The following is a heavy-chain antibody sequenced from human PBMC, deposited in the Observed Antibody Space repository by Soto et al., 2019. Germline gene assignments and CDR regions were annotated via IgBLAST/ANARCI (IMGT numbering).Heavy chain of an antibody. CDR2: IYSGGST. V-gene: IGHV3-66*01. J-gene: IGHJ4*02. D-gene: IGHD4-17*01. CDR3: ASDSYGDYNSFDY. Sequence: PGGSLRLSCAASGFTVSSNYMSWVRQAPGKGLEWVSVIYSGGSTYYADSVKGRFTISRDNSKNTLYLQMNSLRAEDTAVYYCASDSYGDYNSFDYWGQGTLVTVSS. CDR1: GFTVSSNY.